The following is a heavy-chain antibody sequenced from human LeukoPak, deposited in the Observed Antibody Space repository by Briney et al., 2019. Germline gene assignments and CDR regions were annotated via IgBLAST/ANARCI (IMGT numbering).Heavy chain of an antibody. D-gene: IGHD3-22*01. J-gene: IGHJ4*02. V-gene: IGHV3-48*04. Sequence: PGGSLRLSCAASGFTFSSYSMNWVRQAPGKGLEWVSYISSSSSTIYYADSVKGRFTISRDNAKNSLYLQMNSLRAEDTGVYYCVREGESYSDTSGYQIDYWGQGTLVSVAS. CDR3: VREGESYSDTSGYQIDY. CDR1: GFTFSSYS. CDR2: ISSSSSTI.